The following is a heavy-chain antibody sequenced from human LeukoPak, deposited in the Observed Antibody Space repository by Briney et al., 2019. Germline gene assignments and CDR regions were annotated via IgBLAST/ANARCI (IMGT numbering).Heavy chain of an antibody. CDR1: GGSISSYY. V-gene: IGHV4-4*07. CDR2: IYTSGST. J-gene: IGHJ5*02. Sequence: SETLSLTCTVSGGSISSYYWSWIRQPAGKGLEWIGRIYTSGSTNYNPSLKSRVTMSVDTSKNQFSLKLSSVTAADTAVYYCARDLHCSSTSCYLPPHNWFYPWGQGTLVTVSS. CDR3: ARDLHCSSTSCYLPPHNWFYP. D-gene: IGHD2-2*01.